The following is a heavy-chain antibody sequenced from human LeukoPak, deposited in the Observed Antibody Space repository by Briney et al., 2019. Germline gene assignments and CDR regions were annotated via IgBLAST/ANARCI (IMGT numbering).Heavy chain of an antibody. J-gene: IGHJ4*02. CDR1: GFTFSSYS. V-gene: IGHV3-21*01. D-gene: IGHD3-22*01. CDR2: ISSSSSYI. CDR3: ARVKDYDSSGYQPAADY. Sequence: GGSLRLSCAASGFTFSSYSMNWVRQAPGKGLEWVSSISSSSSYIYYADSVKGRFTISRDNAKNSLYLQMNSLRAEDTAVYYCARVKDYDSSGYQPAADYWGQGTLVTVSS.